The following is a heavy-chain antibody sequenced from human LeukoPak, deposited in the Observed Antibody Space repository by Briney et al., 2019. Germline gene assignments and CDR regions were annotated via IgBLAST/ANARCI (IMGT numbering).Heavy chain of an antibody. D-gene: IGHD2-21*01. V-gene: IGHV3-7*01. J-gene: IGHJ3*02. Sequence: GGSLRLSCEGSGFTFSNYWMTWVRQAPEKGLEWVANIKPSGSEKHYADSVEGRFTISRDNAKNSLYLQMNSLRAEDTAVYYCAREVGCGGDCSDAFDIWGQGTMVTVSS. CDR1: GFTFSNYW. CDR2: IKPSGSEK. CDR3: AREVGCGGDCSDAFDI.